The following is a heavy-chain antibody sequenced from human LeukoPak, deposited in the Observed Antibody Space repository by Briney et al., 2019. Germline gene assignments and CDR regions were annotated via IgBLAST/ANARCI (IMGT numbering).Heavy chain of an antibody. Sequence: GASVKVSCKASGYTFTGYYMHWVRQAPGQGLEWMGWINPNSGGTNYAQKFQGRVTMTRDTSISTAYMELSRLRSDDTAVYYCASRSVYYDSGGYPSDYWGQGTLVTVSS. J-gene: IGHJ4*02. CDR2: INPNSGGT. D-gene: IGHD3-22*01. CDR3: ASRSVYYDSGGYPSDY. V-gene: IGHV1-2*02. CDR1: GYTFTGYY.